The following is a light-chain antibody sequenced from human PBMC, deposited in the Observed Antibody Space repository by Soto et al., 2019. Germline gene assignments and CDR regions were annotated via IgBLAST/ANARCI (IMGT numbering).Light chain of an antibody. CDR1: QSVSSY. CDR2: DAS. Sequence: EIVLTQSPATLSLSPGARAPLSCRASQSVSSYLAWYQQKPGQAPRLLIYDASNRATGIPARFSGSGSGTDFTLTISSLEAEDFAVYYCQQRSNWPFTFGQGTRLEIK. V-gene: IGKV3-11*01. CDR3: QQRSNWPFT. J-gene: IGKJ5*01.